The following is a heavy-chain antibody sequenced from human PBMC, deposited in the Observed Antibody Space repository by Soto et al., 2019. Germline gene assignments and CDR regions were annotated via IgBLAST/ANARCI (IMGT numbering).Heavy chain of an antibody. J-gene: IGHJ5*02. CDR1: GGSISSGGYY. Sequence: QVQLQESGPGLVKPSQTLSLTCTVSGGSISSGGYYWSWIRQHPGKGLEWIGYIYYSGSTYYNPSLTSRVTISVDTSKNQFSLKLSSVTAADTAVYYCARVVVAANGTPCWFDPWGQGTLVTVSS. V-gene: IGHV4-31*03. CDR2: IYYSGST. D-gene: IGHD2-15*01. CDR3: ARVVVAANGTPCWFDP.